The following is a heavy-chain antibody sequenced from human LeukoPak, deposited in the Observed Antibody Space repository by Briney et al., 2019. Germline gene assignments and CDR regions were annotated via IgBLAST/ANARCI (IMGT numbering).Heavy chain of an antibody. J-gene: IGHJ5*02. Sequence: GGSLRLSCVASGFKFTDSYMNWIRQAPGKGLEWISYITSSGTTMYYADSVKGRFTVSRDNAKNSLHLQMNSLRAEDTAVYYCANGGTYSSGPWGQGTLVTASS. D-gene: IGHD3-22*01. CDR3: ANGGTYSSGP. CDR1: GFKFTDSY. V-gene: IGHV3-11*04. CDR2: ITSSGTTM.